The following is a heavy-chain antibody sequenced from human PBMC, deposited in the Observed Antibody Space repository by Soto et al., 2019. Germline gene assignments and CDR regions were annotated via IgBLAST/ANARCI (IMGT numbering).Heavy chain of an antibody. D-gene: IGHD3-10*01. V-gene: IGHV4-59*01. CDR1: GGSISSYY. CDR2: IYYSGST. Sequence: PSETLPLTCTVSGGSISSYYWSWIRQPPGKGLERIGYIYYSGSTNYNPSLKSRVTISVDTSKNQFSLKLSSVTAADTAVYYCAKNYGNAFDIWGQGTMVTVSS. CDR3: AKNYGNAFDI. J-gene: IGHJ3*02.